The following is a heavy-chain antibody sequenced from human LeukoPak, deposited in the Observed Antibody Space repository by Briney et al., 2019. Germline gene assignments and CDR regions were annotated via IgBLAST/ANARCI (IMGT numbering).Heavy chain of an antibody. CDR2: IKQDGSEK. CDR1: GFTFSSYW. Sequence: PGGSLRLSCAASGFTFSSYWMSWVRQAPGKGLEWVANIKQDGSEKYYVDSVKGRFTISRDDAKNSLYLQMNSLRAEDTAVYYCARDPLWFGGWYFDYWGQGTLVTVSS. V-gene: IGHV3-7*03. D-gene: IGHD3-10*01. CDR3: ARDPLWFGGWYFDY. J-gene: IGHJ4*02.